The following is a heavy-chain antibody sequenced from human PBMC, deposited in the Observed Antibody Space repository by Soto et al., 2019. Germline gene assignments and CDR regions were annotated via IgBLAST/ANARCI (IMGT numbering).Heavy chain of an antibody. D-gene: IGHD2-15*01. V-gene: IGHV3-53*01. CDR3: ARDDCSGGSCYYDY. CDR2: IYSGGST. Sequence: EVQLVESGGGLIQPGGSLRLSCAASGFTVSSNYMSWVRQAPGKGLEWVSVIYSGGSTYYADSVKGRFTISRDNSKNTLYLQMISLRAEDTAVYYCARDDCSGGSCYYDYWGQGTLVTVSS. CDR1: GFTVSSNY. J-gene: IGHJ4*02.